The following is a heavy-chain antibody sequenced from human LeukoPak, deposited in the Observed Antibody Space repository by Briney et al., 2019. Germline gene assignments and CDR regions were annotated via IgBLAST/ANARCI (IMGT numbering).Heavy chain of an antibody. CDR1: GFTFDDYA. Sequence: GGSLRLSCAASGFTFDDYAMHWVRQAPGKGLEWVSGISWNSGSIGYADSVKGRFTISRDNAKNSLYLQMNSLRAEDTAVYYCARSYDILTGYGPFDYWGKGTLVTVSS. D-gene: IGHD3-9*01. CDR2: ISWNSGSI. V-gene: IGHV3-9*01. J-gene: IGHJ4*02. CDR3: ARSYDILTGYGPFDY.